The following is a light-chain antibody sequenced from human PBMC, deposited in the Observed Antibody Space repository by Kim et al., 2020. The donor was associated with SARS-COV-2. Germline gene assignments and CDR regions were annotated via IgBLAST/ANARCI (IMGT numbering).Light chain of an antibody. J-gene: IGKJ2*01. V-gene: IGKV2-28*01. Sequence: DTLMTQSPLSLPVTPGEPASISCRSSQSLLHSNGYNYLDWYLQKPGQSPQLLIYLGSNRASGVPDRFSGSGSGTDFTLKISRVEAEDVGVYYCMQALQTPPYTFGQGTKLEI. CDR1: QSLLHSNGYNY. CDR2: LGS. CDR3: MQALQTPPYT.